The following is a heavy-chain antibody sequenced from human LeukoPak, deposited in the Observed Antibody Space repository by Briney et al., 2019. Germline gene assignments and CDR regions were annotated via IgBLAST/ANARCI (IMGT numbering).Heavy chain of an antibody. Sequence: GASVKVSCKASGYTFTSYYMHWVRQAPGQGLEWMGIINPSGGSTSYAQKFQGRVTMTRDTSTSTVYMELRSLRSEDTAVYYCATTAGGAITMVRGVITPPWNAFDIWGQGTMVTVSS. CDR2: INPSGGST. CDR1: GYTFTSYY. J-gene: IGHJ3*02. CDR3: ATTAGGAITMVRGVITPPWNAFDI. V-gene: IGHV1-46*01. D-gene: IGHD3-10*01.